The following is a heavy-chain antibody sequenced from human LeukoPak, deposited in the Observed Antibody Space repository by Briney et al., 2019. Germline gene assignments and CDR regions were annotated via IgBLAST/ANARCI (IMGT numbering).Heavy chain of an antibody. CDR3: AKSGYNRFDY. J-gene: IGHJ4*02. V-gene: IGHV3-23*01. CDR2: ISGSGSGGST. CDR1: GFTFSSSS. Sequence: GGSLRLSCAASGFTFSSSSMSWVRQAPGKGLEWVSSISGSGSGGSTYYADSVKGRYTISRDNSKNTLYLQMNSLRAEDTAVYYCAKSGYNRFDYWGQGTLVTVSS. D-gene: IGHD5-24*01.